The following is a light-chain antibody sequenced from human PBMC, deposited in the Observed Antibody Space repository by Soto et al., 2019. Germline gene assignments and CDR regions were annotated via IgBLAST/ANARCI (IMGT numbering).Light chain of an antibody. J-gene: IGLJ1*01. Sequence: QSVLTQPPSASGSPGQSVTISCTGTSSDVGGYNYVYWYQQHPGKAPKLMIYEVSKRPSGVPDRFSGSKSGNTASLTVSVLQAEDEADYYCSSYAGSNNYVFGTGTKVTVL. CDR3: SSYAGSNNYV. CDR2: EVS. V-gene: IGLV2-8*01. CDR1: SSDVGGYNY.